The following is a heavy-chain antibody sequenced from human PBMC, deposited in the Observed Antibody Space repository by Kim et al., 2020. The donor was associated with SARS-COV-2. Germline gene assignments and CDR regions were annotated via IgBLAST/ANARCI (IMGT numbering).Heavy chain of an antibody. V-gene: IGHV3-11*01. CDR2: ISTRGESI. J-gene: IGHJ4*02. CDR1: GLSFSDSY. Sequence: GGSLRLSCAASGLSFSDSYMNWVRQAPGKGLEWLSFISTRGESIFYADSVEGRFTISRDNAKNSLYLQMNYLRDEDTAVYYCARSGNGYNAFGIWGQGVLFPVPS. CDR3: ARSGNGYNAFGI. D-gene: IGHD5-12*01.